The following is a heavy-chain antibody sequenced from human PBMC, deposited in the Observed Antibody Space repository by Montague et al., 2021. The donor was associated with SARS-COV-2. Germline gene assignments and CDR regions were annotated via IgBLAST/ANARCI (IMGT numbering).Heavy chain of an antibody. J-gene: IGHJ4*02. V-gene: IGHV4-61*01. D-gene: IGHD3-10*01. CDR1: GGSVSSGSYY. Sequence: SETLCLTCSVSGGSVSSGSYYWSWIRQPPGKGLECIGYIYYSGSAYYNPYNPSLMSRATISIDTSKNQFSLNLNSVTAADTAVYYCAKGDMVRGIPYGDNWGQGNLVTVSS. CDR2: IYYSGSA. CDR3: AKGDMVRGIPYGDN.